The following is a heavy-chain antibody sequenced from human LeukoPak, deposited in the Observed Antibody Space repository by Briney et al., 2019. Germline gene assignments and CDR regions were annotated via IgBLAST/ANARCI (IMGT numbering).Heavy chain of an antibody. CDR1: TFTFSIYG. CDR2: IGSVGSTT. J-gene: IGHJ6*03. CDR3: AKDARPDDSTHNYYFYYMDV. Sequence: GDSLTLSCAASTFTFSIYGVHWVRQAPAKGLGGGSFIGSVGSTTYYADSVMGRFTTSRDNSKNTVFLQMSSLRPEDTAVYYCAKDARPDDSTHNYYFYYMDVWGKGTTVTVSS. V-gene: IGHV3-30*02. D-gene: IGHD3-16*01.